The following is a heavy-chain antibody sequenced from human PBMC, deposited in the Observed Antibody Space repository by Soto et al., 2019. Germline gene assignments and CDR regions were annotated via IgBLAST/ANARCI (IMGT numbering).Heavy chain of an antibody. CDR3: ARASRNLDY. CDR2: ISSSSSIYT. D-gene: IGHD1-1*01. CDR1: VFTFSDYY. J-gene: IGHJ4*02. Sequence: GSLRVSCVASVFTFSDYYMSWIRQAPGKGLKWVSFISSSSSIYTAYADSVKGRFTITRDNAKNSLYLQMTGLRAEDTAVYYCARASRNLDYWGQGTLVTVSS. V-gene: IGHV3-11*06.